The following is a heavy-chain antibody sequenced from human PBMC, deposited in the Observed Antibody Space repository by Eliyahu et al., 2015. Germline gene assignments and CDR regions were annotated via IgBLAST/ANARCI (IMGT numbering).Heavy chain of an antibody. CDR3: ARWGTTSFYYGMDV. CDR2: IYYSGST. CDR1: GGSISSYY. J-gene: IGHJ6*02. V-gene: IGHV4-59*01. Sequence: QVQLQESGPGLVKPSETLSLTCXVSGGSISSYYWSRIRQPPGKGLEWIGYIYYSGSTNYNPSLKSRVTISVDTSKNQFSLKLSSVTAADTAVYYCARWGTTSFYYGMDVWGQGTTVTVSS. D-gene: IGHD1-1*01.